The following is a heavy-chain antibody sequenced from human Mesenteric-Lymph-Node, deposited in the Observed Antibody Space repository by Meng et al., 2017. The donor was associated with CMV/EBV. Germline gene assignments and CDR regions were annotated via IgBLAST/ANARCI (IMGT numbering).Heavy chain of an antibody. CDR2: ISAYNGNT. CDR1: DYILISYG. D-gene: IGHD4-23*01. V-gene: IGHV1-18*01. Sequence: ASVKVSCKASDYILISYGVSWVRQAPGQGLEWMGWISAYNGNTSYAQRFQGRVTLTTDTSTSTAYMELRSLRSDDTAVYYCASGFLYGGRNYDMGVWGQGTTVTVSS. CDR3: ASGFLYGGRNYDMGV. J-gene: IGHJ6*02.